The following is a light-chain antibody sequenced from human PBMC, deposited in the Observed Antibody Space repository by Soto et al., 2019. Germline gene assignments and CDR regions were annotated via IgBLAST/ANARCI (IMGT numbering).Light chain of an antibody. V-gene: IGLV2-23*01. Sequence: QSALTQPASVSGSPAQSITISCTGCSSDVGGSGLVSWYQFHPGKAPKLLIFEGFKRPSGVSNRFSGSKSGSTASLTISGPQTEHEADYYCCSYAGRSTWDVVFGGGTKLTVL. CDR1: SSDVGGSGL. J-gene: IGLJ3*02. CDR2: EGF. CDR3: CSYAGRSTWDVV.